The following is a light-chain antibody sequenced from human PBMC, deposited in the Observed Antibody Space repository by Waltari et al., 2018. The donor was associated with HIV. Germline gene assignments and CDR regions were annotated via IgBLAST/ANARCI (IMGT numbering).Light chain of an antibody. CDR1: QSISSG. V-gene: IGKV1-5*03. CDR3: QQYNTYPYT. CDR2: KAS. J-gene: IGKJ2*01. Sequence: DIQMTQSPSTLSASVGDRVTITCRASQSISSGLAWYKQKPGKAPKLLIYKASSLESGVPVRVSGSGSGTEFTLTISSLQTDDFATYYCQQYNTYPYTFGQGTKLEIK.